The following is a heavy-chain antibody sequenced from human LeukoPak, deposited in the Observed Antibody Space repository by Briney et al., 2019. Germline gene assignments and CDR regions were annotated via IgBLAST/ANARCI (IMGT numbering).Heavy chain of an antibody. J-gene: IGHJ4*02. CDR2: IYYSGST. CDR3: ARAKSGVAGFFDY. CDR1: GDPISSYY. D-gene: IGHD6-19*01. Sequence: KPSETLSLTCSVYGDPISSYYWSWIRQPPGKGLEWIGYIYYSGSTKYNPSLKSRATLLANTSKNQLFLKLSSVTAADTAVDYCARAKSGVAGFFDYWGEGALVTVSS. V-gene: IGHV4-59*01.